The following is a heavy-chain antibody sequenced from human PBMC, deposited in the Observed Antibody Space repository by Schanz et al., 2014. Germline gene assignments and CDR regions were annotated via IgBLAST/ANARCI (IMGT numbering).Heavy chain of an antibody. Sequence: EVQLLESGGGLVQPGGSLRLSCTVSGFTVNNYAMNWVRQAPGRGLEWVSGISGSGGSTYDADSVKGRFTISRDNSKNTLYLQMNSLRAEDTAVYYCAKDHAGSDILTALGNWGQGTLXTVSS. CDR3: AKDHAGSDILTALGN. CDR1: GFTVNNYA. CDR2: ISGSGGST. J-gene: IGHJ4*02. V-gene: IGHV3-23*01. D-gene: IGHD3-9*01.